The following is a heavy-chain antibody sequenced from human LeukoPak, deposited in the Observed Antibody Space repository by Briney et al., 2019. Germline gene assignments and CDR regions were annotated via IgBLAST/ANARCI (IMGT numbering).Heavy chain of an antibody. D-gene: IGHD2-2*01. CDR3: ARGVVPAAMDERTNWFDP. CDR1: GYTFTSYG. Sequence: GSMKVSCKASGYTFTSYGISWVRQPPGQGLEWMGWISAYNGNTNYAQKLQGRVTMTTDTSTSTAYMELRSLRSDDTAVYYCARGVVPAAMDERTNWFDPWGQGTLVTVSS. J-gene: IGHJ5*02. CDR2: ISAYNGNT. V-gene: IGHV1-18*01.